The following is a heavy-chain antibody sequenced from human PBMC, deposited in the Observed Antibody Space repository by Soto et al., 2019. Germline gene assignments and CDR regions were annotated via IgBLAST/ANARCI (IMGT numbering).Heavy chain of an antibody. D-gene: IGHD1-26*01. CDR3: ADGRASGQGYFDS. V-gene: IGHV3-30*03. J-gene: IGHJ4*02. Sequence: GGSLRLSWAASGFTFNIYGMHWVRQAPDKGLEWVALISYDGSNQYYADSLKGRFTISRDNSKNTLSLQMNSLRADDTAVYWRADGRASGQGYFDSWGPGALVAVSS. CDR2: ISYDGSNQ. CDR1: GFTFNIYG.